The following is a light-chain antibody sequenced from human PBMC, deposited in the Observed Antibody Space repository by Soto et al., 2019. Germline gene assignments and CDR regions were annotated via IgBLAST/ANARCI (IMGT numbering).Light chain of an antibody. CDR3: QTWGTGSHVV. V-gene: IGLV4-69*01. CDR1: SGHSSYA. J-gene: IGLJ2*01. Sequence: QLVLTQSPSASASLGASVNLTCTLSSGHSSYAIAWHQQQPEKGPRYLMKLNSDGSHSKGDGIPDRFSGSSSGAERYLTISSLQSEDEADYYCQTWGTGSHVVFGGGTKLTVL. CDR2: LNSDGSH.